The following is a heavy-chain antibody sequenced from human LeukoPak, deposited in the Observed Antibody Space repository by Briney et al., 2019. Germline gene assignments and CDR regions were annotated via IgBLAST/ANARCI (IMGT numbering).Heavy chain of an antibody. CDR2: ICPDGTVT. J-gene: IGHJ4*02. V-gene: IGHV3-74*01. Sequence: PGGSLRLSCAASGFSFSTYCMHWVRHAPGKGPMWVSRICPDGTVTNYADSVKARFSISRDNARNTVYLQMNSLRAEGTAVYYCVRDFRSADYWGQGTLVTVSS. CDR3: VRDFRSADY. CDR1: GFSFSTYC.